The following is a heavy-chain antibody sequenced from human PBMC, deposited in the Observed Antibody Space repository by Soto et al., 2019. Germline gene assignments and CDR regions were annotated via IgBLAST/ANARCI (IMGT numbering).Heavy chain of an antibody. CDR2: FFYSGGT. V-gene: IGHV4-39*01. CDR1: GGSITTTSFS. J-gene: IGHJ4*02. CDR3: GSSGSYIATRX. Sequence: SETLSLTCTVSGGSITTTSFSWDWIRQPPGKGLELIGSFFYSGGTFYNPSLKSRVTISVDTSKNQFFLNLTFVSAPDTAVYLCGSSGSYIATRXWGQGALVTVS. D-gene: IGHD6-19*01.